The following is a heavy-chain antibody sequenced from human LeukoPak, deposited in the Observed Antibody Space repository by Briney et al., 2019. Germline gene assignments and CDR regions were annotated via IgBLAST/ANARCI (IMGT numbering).Heavy chain of an antibody. D-gene: IGHD3-10*01. CDR2: IQSKTDGGTI. CDR3: STLMVRGIINI. J-gene: IGHJ4*02. V-gene: IGHV3-15*01. Sequence: GGSLRLSCAASGFTFSNAWMSWVRQAPGKGLEWVGRIQSKTDGGTIEYAAPVKGKFSISRDDSKTTLFLQMNSLKTEDTGVYYCSTLMVRGIINIWGQGTLVTVSS. CDR1: GFTFSNAW.